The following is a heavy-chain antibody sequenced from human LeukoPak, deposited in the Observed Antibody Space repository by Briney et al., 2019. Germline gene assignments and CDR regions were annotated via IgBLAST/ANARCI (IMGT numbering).Heavy chain of an antibody. CDR1: GGSISSSSYY. Sequence: SETLSLTCTVSGGSISSSSYYWGWIRQPPGKGLEWIGSIYYSGSTYYNPSLKSRVTISVDTSKTQFSLKLSSVTAADTAVYYCARLMGYSYGYVDYWGQGTLVTVSS. V-gene: IGHV4-39*01. CDR3: ARLMGYSYGYVDY. D-gene: IGHD5-18*01. CDR2: IYYSGST. J-gene: IGHJ4*02.